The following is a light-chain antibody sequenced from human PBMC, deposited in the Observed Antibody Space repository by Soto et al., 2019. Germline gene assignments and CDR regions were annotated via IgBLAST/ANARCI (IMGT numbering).Light chain of an antibody. V-gene: IGKV3D-20*02. CDR1: RRVSSSS. J-gene: IGKJ5*01. Sequence: IVLTHSPATLSLSPWERATLSCGASRRVSSSSLAWSQQKPGLAPRLLIYEASRRATGIPDRFSGSGSGTDFTLTISSLEPEDFAVYYCQQRSNWPPITFGQGTRLEIK. CDR3: QQRSNWPPIT. CDR2: EAS.